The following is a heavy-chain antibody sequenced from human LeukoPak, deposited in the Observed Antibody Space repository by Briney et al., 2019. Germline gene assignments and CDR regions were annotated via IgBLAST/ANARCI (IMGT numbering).Heavy chain of an antibody. Sequence: GGSLRLSCAASGFTFSNYPIHWVRQAPGKGLEFVSSIHSNGISTYYGNSVKGRFTISRDNSKNTLYLQMNSLRAEDTAVYYCAKGPYYYGSGSYDYWGQGTLVTVSS. D-gene: IGHD3-10*01. CDR1: GFTFSNYP. V-gene: IGHV3-64*01. CDR3: AKGPYYYGSGSYDY. CDR2: IHSNGIST. J-gene: IGHJ4*02.